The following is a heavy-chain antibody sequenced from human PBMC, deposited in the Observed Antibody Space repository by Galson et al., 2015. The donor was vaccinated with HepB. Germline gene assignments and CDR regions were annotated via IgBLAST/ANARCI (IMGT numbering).Heavy chain of an antibody. J-gene: IGHJ6*02. CDR2: INSDGSST. V-gene: IGHV3-74*01. CDR1: GFIFSSYW. D-gene: IGHD4-17*01. CDR3: ARDPQDYGDCRKTRYGMDV. Sequence: SLRLSCAASGFIFSSYWMHWVRQAPGKGLVWVSRINSDGSSTSYADSVKGRFTISRDNAKNTLYLQMNSLRAEDTAVYYCARDPQDYGDCRKTRYGMDVCGQGTAVTVSS.